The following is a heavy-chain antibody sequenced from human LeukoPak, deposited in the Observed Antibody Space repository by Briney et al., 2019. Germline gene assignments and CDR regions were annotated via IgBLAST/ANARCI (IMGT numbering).Heavy chain of an antibody. CDR3: ASSPSSYFDY. V-gene: IGHV3-30-3*01. D-gene: IGHD6-13*01. CDR2: VSYDGTNK. Sequence: GGSLRLSCAASGFTFSSHAMHWVRQAPGKGLEWVALVSYDGTNKHYADSVMGRFTVSRDNSKNTLYLQMNSLRTEDTAVYYCASSPSSYFDYWGQGTLVTVSS. J-gene: IGHJ4*02. CDR1: GFTFSSHA.